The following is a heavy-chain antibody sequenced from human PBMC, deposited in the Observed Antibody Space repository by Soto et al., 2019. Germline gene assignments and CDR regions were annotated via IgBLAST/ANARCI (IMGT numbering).Heavy chain of an antibody. V-gene: IGHV3-30-3*01. CDR3: ARESGSFDYYCYGMGV. CDR2: ISYDGSNK. D-gene: IGHD1-26*01. CDR1: LFTFSSYA. Sequence: RLSCAASLFTFSSYAMHWVRQAPGKGLEWVAVISYDGSNKYYADSVKGRFTISRDNSKNTLYLQMNSLRAEDTAVYYCARESGSFDYYCYGMGVWGQGTTVTVSS. J-gene: IGHJ6*02.